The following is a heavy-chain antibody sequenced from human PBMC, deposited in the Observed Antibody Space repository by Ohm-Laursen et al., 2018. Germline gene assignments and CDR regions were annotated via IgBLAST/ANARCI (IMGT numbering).Heavy chain of an antibody. CDR2: IYSSGTT. V-gene: IGHV4-4*07. J-gene: IGHJ6*02. Sequence: SDTLSHTWTVSGGSISSYYWSWIRQPAGKGLEWIGRIYSSGTTNYNPSLKSRVTMSVDTSKNQFSLKLSSVTAADTAVYYCARSYEYYYYGMDVWGQGTTVTVSS. D-gene: IGHD5-12*01. CDR1: GGSISSYY. CDR3: ARSYEYYYYGMDV.